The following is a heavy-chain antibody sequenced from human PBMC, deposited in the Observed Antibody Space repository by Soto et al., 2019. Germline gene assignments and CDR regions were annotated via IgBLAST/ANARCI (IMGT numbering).Heavy chain of an antibody. CDR3: ARAHFSYGSGSYYPWFDP. Sequence: QVQLQESGPGLVKPSQTLSLTCTVSGGSISSDDYYWSWIRQTPGKGLEWTGYIHYSGRTYYNPSLTRRLSISVDPSKNQFSLKMSSVTAADPAVYYCARAHFSYGSGSYYPWFDPWGQGTLVTVSS. J-gene: IGHJ5*02. CDR2: IHYSGRT. CDR1: GGSISSDDYY. D-gene: IGHD3-10*01. V-gene: IGHV4-30-4*01.